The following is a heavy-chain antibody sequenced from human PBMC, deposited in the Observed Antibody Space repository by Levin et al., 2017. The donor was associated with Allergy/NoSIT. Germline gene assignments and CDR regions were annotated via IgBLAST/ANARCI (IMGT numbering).Heavy chain of an antibody. CDR2: ISSSSSYI. CDR3: ARDGQDILTGYSTYYFDY. J-gene: IGHJ4*02. V-gene: IGHV3-21*01. D-gene: IGHD3-9*01. Sequence: GESLKISCAASGFTFSSYSMNWVRQAPGKGLEWVSSISSSSSYIYYADSVKGRFTISRDNAKNSLYLQMNSLRAEDTAVYYCARDGQDILTGYSTYYFDYWGQGTLVTVSS. CDR1: GFTFSSYS.